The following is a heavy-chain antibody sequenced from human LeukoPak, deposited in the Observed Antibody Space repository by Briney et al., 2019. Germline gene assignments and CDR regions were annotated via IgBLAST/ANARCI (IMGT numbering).Heavy chain of an antibody. Sequence: PSETLSLTCAAYGGSFSGYYWSWIRQPPGKGLEWIGEINHSGSTNYNPSLKSRVTISVDTSKNQFSLKLSSVTAADTAVYYCASFMTTHAYYYYYGMDVWGQGTTVTVSS. CDR1: GGSFSGYY. D-gene: IGHD4-4*01. CDR3: ASFMTTHAYYYYYGMDV. V-gene: IGHV4-34*01. CDR2: INHSGST. J-gene: IGHJ6*02.